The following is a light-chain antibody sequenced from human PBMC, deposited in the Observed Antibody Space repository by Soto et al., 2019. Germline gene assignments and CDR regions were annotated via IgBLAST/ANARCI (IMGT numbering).Light chain of an antibody. J-gene: IGKJ1*01. CDR2: GSS. CDR1: QSVRSN. V-gene: IGKV3-15*01. CDR3: QQYNNLPPWT. Sequence: EIVMTQSPATLSVSPGERATLSCRASQSVRSNLAWYQQKPGQAPRLLIYGSSTRATGIPVRFSGSGSGTEFTLTISSLQSEDFAVYYCQQYNNLPPWTFGQGPKVEIK.